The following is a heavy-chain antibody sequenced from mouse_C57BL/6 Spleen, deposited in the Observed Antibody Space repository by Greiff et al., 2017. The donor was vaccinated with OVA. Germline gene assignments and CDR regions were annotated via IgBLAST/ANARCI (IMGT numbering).Heavy chain of an antibody. CDR1: GYSITSGYY. CDR2: ISYDGSN. D-gene: IGHD4-1*01. J-gene: IGHJ3*01. CDR3: AREEATGEGFAY. Sequence: EVQLQESGPGLVKPSQSLSLTCSVTGYSITSGYYWNWIRQFPGNKLEWMGYISYDGSNNYNPSLKNRISITRDTSKNQFFLKLNSVTTEDTATYYCAREEATGEGFAYWGQGTLVTVSA. V-gene: IGHV3-6*01.